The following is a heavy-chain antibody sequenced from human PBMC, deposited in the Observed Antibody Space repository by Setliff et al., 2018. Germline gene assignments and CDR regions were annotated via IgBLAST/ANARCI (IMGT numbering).Heavy chain of an antibody. V-gene: IGHV4-38-2*02. J-gene: IGHJ4*02. CDR3: AGGRRYDYGWDFDY. Sequence: SSETLSLTCTVSGYSISSGHYWGWIRQPPGKGLEWIGSISHSGSTYYNPSPRSRVTISLDTSKNQFSPKLTSVTAADTAVYYCAGGRRYDYGWDFDYWGQGTLVTVSS. CDR1: GYSISSGHY. D-gene: IGHD4-17*01. CDR2: ISHSGST.